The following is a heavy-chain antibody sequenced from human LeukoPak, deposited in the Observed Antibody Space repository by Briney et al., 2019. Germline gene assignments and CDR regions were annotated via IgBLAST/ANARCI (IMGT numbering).Heavy chain of an antibody. CDR1: GFTFSNAW. Sequence: PGGSLRLSCAASGFTFSNAWMSWVRQAPGKGLEWVGRIKSKTDGGTTDYAAPVKGRFTISRDDSKNTLYLQMNSLKTEDTAVYYCTTEDEMGPWYDFWSGYYADYWGQGTLVTVSS. CDR2: IKSKTDGGTT. CDR3: TTEDEMGPWYDFWSGYYADY. J-gene: IGHJ4*02. V-gene: IGHV3-15*01. D-gene: IGHD3-3*01.